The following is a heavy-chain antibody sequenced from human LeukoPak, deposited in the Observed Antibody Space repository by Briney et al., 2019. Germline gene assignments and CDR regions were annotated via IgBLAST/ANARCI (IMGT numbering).Heavy chain of an antibody. D-gene: IGHD1-26*01. CDR3: AKVGAPRDYYYMDV. Sequence: GGSLRLSCAASGFTFSSYSMNWVRQAPGKGLEWVSSISSSSSYIYYADSVKGRFTISRDNAKNSLYLQMNSLRAEDTAVYYCAKVGAPRDYYYMDVWGKGTTVTVSS. CDR2: ISSSSSYI. CDR1: GFTFSSYS. J-gene: IGHJ6*03. V-gene: IGHV3-21*01.